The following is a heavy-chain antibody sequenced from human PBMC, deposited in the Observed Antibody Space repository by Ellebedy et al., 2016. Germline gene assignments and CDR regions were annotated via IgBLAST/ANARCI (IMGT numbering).Heavy chain of an antibody. V-gene: IGHV4-30-4*01. CDR3: ARETDFWSDSSYFDY. Sequence: SETLSLXXSVSGGSINSGDYYWSWIRQPPGQGLEWLGYIYYSGTTYYNTSLKSRITISVDTSKNQFSLRLSSVTAADTAVYFCARETDFWSDSSYFDYWGQGILVTTSS. J-gene: IGHJ4*02. CDR2: IYYSGTT. D-gene: IGHD3-3*01. CDR1: GGSINSGDYY.